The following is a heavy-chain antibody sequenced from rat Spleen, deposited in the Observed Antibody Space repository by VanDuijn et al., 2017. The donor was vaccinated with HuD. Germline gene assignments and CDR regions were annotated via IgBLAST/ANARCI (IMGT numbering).Heavy chain of an antibody. CDR1: GYSITSNY. V-gene: IGHV3-1*01. CDR3: ARDNSGYWYFDF. J-gene: IGHJ1*01. D-gene: IGHD1-10*01. Sequence: EVQLQESGPGLVKPSQSLSLTCSVTGYSITSNYWGWIRKFPGKKMEWMGFISYSGSTSHNPSLKSRISITRDTSKNQFSLQLNSVTTEDTATYYCARDNSGYWYFDFWGPGTMVTVSS. CDR2: ISYSGST.